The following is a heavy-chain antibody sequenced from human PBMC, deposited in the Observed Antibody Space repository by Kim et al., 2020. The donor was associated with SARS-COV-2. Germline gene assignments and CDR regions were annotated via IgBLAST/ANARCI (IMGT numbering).Heavy chain of an antibody. CDR3: ALCYYDSSGYYDALYNWFDP. CDR1: GYSFTSYW. CDR2: IYPGDSDT. D-gene: IGHD3-22*01. V-gene: IGHV5-51*01. J-gene: IGHJ5*02. Sequence: GESLKISCKGSGYSFTSYWIGWVRQMPGKGLEWMGIIYPGDSDTRYSPSFQGQVTISADKSISTAYLQWSSLKASDTAMYYCALCYYDSSGYYDALYNWFDPWGQGTLVTVSS.